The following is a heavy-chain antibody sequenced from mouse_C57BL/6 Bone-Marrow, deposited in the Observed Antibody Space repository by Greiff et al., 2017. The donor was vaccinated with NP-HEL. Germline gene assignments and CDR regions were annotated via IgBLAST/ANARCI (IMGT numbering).Heavy chain of an antibody. Sequence: QVQLQQSGAELARPGASVKLSCKASGYTFTSYGISWVKQRTGQGLEWIGEIYPRSGNTYYNEKFKGKATLTADKSSSTAYMELRSLTSEDSAVDFCARDYGNFFYYAMDYWGQGTSVTVSS. J-gene: IGHJ4*01. D-gene: IGHD2-1*01. V-gene: IGHV1-81*01. CDR3: ARDYGNFFYYAMDY. CDR2: IYPRSGNT. CDR1: GYTFTSYG.